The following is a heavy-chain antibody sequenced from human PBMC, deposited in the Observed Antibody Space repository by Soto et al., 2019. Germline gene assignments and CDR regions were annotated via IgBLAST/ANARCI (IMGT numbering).Heavy chain of an antibody. CDR3: AREGLSWNYGAFDI. CDR2: TYYRSKWYN. V-gene: IGHV6-1*01. D-gene: IGHD1-7*01. Sequence: SQTLSLTCALSGDSASSNSAAWNWIRQSPSRGLEWLGRTYYRSKWYNDYAVSVKSRITINPDTSKNQFSLQLNSVTPEDTAVYYCAREGLSWNYGAFDIWGQGTMVTVSS. J-gene: IGHJ3*02. CDR1: GDSASSNSAA.